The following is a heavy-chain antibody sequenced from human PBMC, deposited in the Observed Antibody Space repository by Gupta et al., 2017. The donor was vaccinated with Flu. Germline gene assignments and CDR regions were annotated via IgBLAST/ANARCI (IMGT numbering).Heavy chain of an antibody. V-gene: IGHV4-34*01. Sequence: GYYLTGIRQPPGKRLEWMGEINHSGDTNYNPSLKSRVTISVDTSKNQFSLNLSSVTAADTAVYYCARGILDNYWGQGTLVTVSS. J-gene: IGHJ4*02. CDR3: ARGILDNY. CDR2: INHSGDT. CDR1: GYY.